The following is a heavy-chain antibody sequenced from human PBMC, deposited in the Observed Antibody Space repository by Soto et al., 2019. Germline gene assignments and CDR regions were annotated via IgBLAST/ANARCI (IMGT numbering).Heavy chain of an antibody. CDR2: VYYSGST. CDR3: ARRWGGTFDY. V-gene: IGHV4-59*01. Sequence: QVQLQESGPGLVKPSETLSLTCTVSGGSISSYYWRWIRQPPGKGLEWFGYVYYSGSTNDNPSLKSRITIPVYTSKNQFPLELSSVTAADTAVYYCARRWGGTFDYWGQGTLVTVSS. D-gene: IGHD2-21*01. J-gene: IGHJ4*02. CDR1: GGSISSYY.